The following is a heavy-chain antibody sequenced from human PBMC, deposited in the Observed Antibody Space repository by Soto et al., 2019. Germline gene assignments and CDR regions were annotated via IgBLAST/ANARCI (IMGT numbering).Heavy chain of an antibody. Sequence: PGGSLRLSCAASGFTFSSYWMSWVRQAPGKGLEWVANIKQDGSEKYYVDSVKGRFTISRDNAKNSLFLQMNSLRAEDTAVYYCARTTGYSSGWFPVYWGQGTLVTVSS. CDR1: GFTFSSYW. CDR2: IKQDGSEK. D-gene: IGHD6-19*01. CDR3: ARTTGYSSGWFPVY. V-gene: IGHV3-7*03. J-gene: IGHJ4*02.